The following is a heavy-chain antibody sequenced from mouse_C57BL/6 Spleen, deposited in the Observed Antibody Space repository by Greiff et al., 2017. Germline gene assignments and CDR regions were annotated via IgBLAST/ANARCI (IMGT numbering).Heavy chain of an antibody. D-gene: IGHD2-5*01. V-gene: IGHV5-9-1*02. Sequence: EVLLVESGAGLVKPGGSLKLSCAASGFTFSSYAMSWVRQTPEKRLEWVAYISSGGGYIYYADTVKGRFTISRDNARNTVYLQMSSLKSEDTAMYYWKRDAPPHSNYGFDYWGQGTLVTVSA. J-gene: IGHJ3*01. CDR3: KRDAPPHSNYGFDY. CDR1: GFTFSSYA. CDR2: ISSGGGYI.